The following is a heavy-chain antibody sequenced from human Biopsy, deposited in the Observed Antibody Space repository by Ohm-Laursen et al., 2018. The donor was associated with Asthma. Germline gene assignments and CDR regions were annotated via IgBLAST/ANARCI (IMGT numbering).Heavy chain of an antibody. CDR3: AREVGATRYDP. V-gene: IGHV1-3*01. Sequence: GASVKVSCKASGYTFTSNAIHWMRQAPGQSLEWMAWLNPVNGNTKYSQQFQGRVTIARDTSASTAYMELSSLTSEDTAVFYCAREVGATRYDPWGQGTLVTVSS. CDR1: GYTFTSNA. D-gene: IGHD1-26*01. CDR2: LNPVNGNT. J-gene: IGHJ5*02.